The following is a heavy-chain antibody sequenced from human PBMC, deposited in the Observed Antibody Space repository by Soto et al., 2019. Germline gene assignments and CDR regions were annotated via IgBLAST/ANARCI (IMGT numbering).Heavy chain of an antibody. CDR1: GGSISSYY. J-gene: IGHJ3*02. CDR3: ARDRGGYYDSRDAFAI. Sequence: SETLSLACTVSGGSISSYYWSWIRQPPRLGLEVIGDIYYSGSTNYNPSLKSRVTISVDTSQNQISLKLSSVTAADTAVYYCARDRGGYYDSRDAFAIWGRGTMVTVSS. CDR2: IYYSGST. V-gene: IGHV4-59*01. D-gene: IGHD3-22*01.